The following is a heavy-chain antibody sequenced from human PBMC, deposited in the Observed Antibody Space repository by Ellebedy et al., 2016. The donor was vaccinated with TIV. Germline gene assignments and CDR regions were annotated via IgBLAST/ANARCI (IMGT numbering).Heavy chain of an antibody. CDR2: IIGSGGNT. J-gene: IGHJ6*02. V-gene: IGHV3-23*01. Sequence: GESLKISCAASGFTFSHYWMSWVRQAPGKGLEWVTGIIGSGGNTKYVDSVKGRFTISRDNSKNTLFLQMNSLRGEDTAVYYCARSPKDHFYHGMDVWGQGTPVTVSS. CDR1: GFTFSHYW. D-gene: IGHD2/OR15-2a*01. CDR3: ARSPKDHFYHGMDV.